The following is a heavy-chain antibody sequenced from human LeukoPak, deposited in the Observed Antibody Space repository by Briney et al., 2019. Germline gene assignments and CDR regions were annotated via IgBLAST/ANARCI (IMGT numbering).Heavy chain of an antibody. J-gene: IGHJ4*02. Sequence: PGGSLRLSCAASGFTVSSNYMSWVRQAPGKGLEWVSVIYSGGSTYYADSVKGRFTISRDNSKNTLYLQMNSLRAEETAVYYCAREYREQWLVRFSYFDYWGQRTLVTVSS. CDR3: AREYREQWLVRFSYFDY. CDR1: GFTVSSNY. V-gene: IGHV3-53*01. D-gene: IGHD6-19*01. CDR2: IYSGGST.